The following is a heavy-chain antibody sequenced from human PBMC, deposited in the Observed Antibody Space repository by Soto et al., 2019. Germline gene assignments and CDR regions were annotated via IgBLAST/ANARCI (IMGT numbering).Heavy chain of an antibody. CDR1: GYAFTSYG. Sequence: QVQLVQSGPEVKNPGASVRVSCVASGYAFTSYGVNWVRQAPGQGLAWMGWIAPHSGRTTYLPKFQGRVTMTADVSTNTAYIEVRSLKPDDTGTYFCAMAATGSYHSAYWGQGTVVTVSS. D-gene: IGHD3-10*01. V-gene: IGHV1-18*04. J-gene: IGHJ4*02. CDR3: AMAATGSYHSAY. CDR2: IAPHSGRT.